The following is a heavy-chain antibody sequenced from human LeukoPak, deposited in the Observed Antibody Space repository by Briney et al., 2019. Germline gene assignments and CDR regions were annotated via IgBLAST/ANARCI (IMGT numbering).Heavy chain of an antibody. CDR1: GFTFSSYA. J-gene: IGHJ1*01. CDR2: ISGSGGST. CDR3: AKPAAAGPINENFQH. D-gene: IGHD6-13*01. V-gene: IGHV3-23*01. Sequence: GGSLRLSCAASGFTFSSYAMSWVRQAPGKGLEWVSGISGSGGSTYYADSVKGLFTISRDNSKNTLYLQVYRLKVEDTAVYYCAKPAAAGPINENFQHWGQGTLVTVSS.